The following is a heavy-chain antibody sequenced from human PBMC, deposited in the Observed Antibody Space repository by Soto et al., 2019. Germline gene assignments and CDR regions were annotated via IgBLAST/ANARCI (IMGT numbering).Heavy chain of an antibody. Sequence: QVQLVESGGGVVQPGRSLRLSCAASGFNFSHYGIHWVRQAPGKGLEWLAVISYDGSNKHYADYVKGRFTVSRDNSKNTLYLQMNSLRAEDAAVYFCARYSGKYQGPIDYWGQGTLVTVSS. D-gene: IGHD1-26*01. J-gene: IGHJ4*02. CDR3: ARYSGKYQGPIDY. CDR1: GFNFSHYG. V-gene: IGHV3-30*03. CDR2: ISYDGSNK.